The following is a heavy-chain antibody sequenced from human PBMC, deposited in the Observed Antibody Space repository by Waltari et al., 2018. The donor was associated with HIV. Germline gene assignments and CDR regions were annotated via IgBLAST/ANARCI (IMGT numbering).Heavy chain of an antibody. CDR3: ASRIQLWFD. V-gene: IGHV4-39*01. D-gene: IGHD5-18*01. Sequence: SSSSYYWGWIRQPPGKGLEWIGSIYYSGSTYYNPSLKSRVTISVDTSKNQFSLKLSSVTAADTAVYYCASRIQLWFDWGQGTLVTVSS. J-gene: IGHJ4*02. CDR1: SSSSYY. CDR2: IYYSGST.